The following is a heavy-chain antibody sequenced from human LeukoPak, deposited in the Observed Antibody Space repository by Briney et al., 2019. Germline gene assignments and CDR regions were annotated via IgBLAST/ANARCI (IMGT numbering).Heavy chain of an antibody. J-gene: IGHJ4*02. Sequence: PGGSLRLSCAASGFTFSSYGMSWVRQAPGKGLEWVSAISGSGGSTYYADSVKGRFTISRDNSKNTLYLQMNSLRAEDTAVYYCAKDLTWFGEAGLVDYWGQGTLVTVSS. V-gene: IGHV3-23*01. D-gene: IGHD3-10*01. CDR1: GFTFSSYG. CDR2: ISGSGGST. CDR3: AKDLTWFGEAGLVDY.